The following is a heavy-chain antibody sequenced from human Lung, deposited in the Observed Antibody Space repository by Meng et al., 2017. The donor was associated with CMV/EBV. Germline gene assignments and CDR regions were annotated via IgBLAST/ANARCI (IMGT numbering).Heavy chain of an antibody. J-gene: IGHJ3*01. CDR1: GFIFGTFA. CDR2: LSGSGGST. V-gene: IGHV3-23*01. CDR3: AKEPRSWYGGDGFDV. Sequence: GGSXRLXXAASGFIFGTFAMTWVRQAPGKGLEWVSSLSGSGGSTYYADSVKGRFIISGDSPKNTVFLQMNSLRAEDTAVYYCAKEPRSWYGGDGFDVWGHGTXVTVAS. D-gene: IGHD6-13*01.